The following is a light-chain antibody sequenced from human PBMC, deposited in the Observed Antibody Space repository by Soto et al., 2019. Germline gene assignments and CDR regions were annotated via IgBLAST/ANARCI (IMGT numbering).Light chain of an antibody. CDR1: SGHSSYA. CDR2: LNSAGSH. Sequence: QPVLTQSPSASASLGASVKLTCTLSSGHSSYAIAWHQQQPEKGPRYLMKLNSAGSHSKGDGIPDRFSGSSSGAERYLTISSLQSEDEADYYCQTWGTGIHWVFGGGTKLTVL. J-gene: IGLJ3*02. V-gene: IGLV4-69*01. CDR3: QTWGTGIHWV.